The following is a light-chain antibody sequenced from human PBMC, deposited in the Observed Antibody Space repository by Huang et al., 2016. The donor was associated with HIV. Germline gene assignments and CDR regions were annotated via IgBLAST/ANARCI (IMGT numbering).Light chain of an antibody. CDR2: DTS. V-gene: IGKV3-11*01. Sequence: IVLTQSPATLSWYPGERVTLSCRASQSVGNYIAWYQQHPGQSPKLLIYDTSTRATGTPVRFSGSGSGTDFTLTISSLESEDFAVYYCQQRSSGVTLGGGTKV. J-gene: IGKJ4*01. CDR1: QSVGNY. CDR3: QQRSSGVT.